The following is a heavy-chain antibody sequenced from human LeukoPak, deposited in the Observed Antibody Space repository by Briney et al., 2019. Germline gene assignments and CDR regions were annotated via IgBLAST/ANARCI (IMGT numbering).Heavy chain of an antibody. D-gene: IGHD1-26*01. J-gene: IGHJ4*02. V-gene: IGHV1-69*05. CDR2: IIPIFGTA. CDR1: GGTFSSYA. CDR3: ARFQWELLWNDY. Sequence: EASVKVSCKASGGTFSSYAISWVRQAPGQGLEWMGGIIPIFGTANYAQKFQGRVTITTDESTSTAYMELRSLRSDDTAVYYCARFQWELLWNDYWGLGTLVTVSS.